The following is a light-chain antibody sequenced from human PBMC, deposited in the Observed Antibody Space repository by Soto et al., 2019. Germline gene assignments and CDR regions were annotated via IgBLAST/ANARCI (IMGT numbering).Light chain of an antibody. CDR3: QSYDTSLSGVI. J-gene: IGLJ2*01. V-gene: IGLV1-40*01. CDR1: SSNIGAGYD. CDR2: ADT. Sequence: QSVLTQTPSVSGAPGQKITMSCTGSSSNIGAGYDVHWYQQLPGAAPRLLIYADTNRPSGVPDRCSASNSGTSASLAITGLQGEDEAVYYCQSYDTSLSGVIFGAGTKLTVL.